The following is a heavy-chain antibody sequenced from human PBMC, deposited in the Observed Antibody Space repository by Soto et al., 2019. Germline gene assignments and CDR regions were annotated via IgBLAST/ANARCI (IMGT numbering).Heavy chain of an antibody. J-gene: IGHJ6*02. D-gene: IGHD5-12*01. CDR3: ARLLCGYDYYYSPYGMDV. CDR2: IYPGGSDT. V-gene: IGHV5-51*01. CDR1: GYSFTSYW. Sequence: PGESLKISCKGSGYSFTSYWIGGVRQMPGKGLEWMGIIYPGGSDTRYSPSFQGQVTISADKSISTAYLQWSSLKASDTAMYYCARLLCGYDYYYSPYGMDVWGQGTTVTVSS.